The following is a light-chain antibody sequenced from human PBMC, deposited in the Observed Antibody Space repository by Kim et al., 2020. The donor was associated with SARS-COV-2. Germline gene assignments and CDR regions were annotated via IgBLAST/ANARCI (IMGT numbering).Light chain of an antibody. CDR1: KLGDKY. CDR2: QDT. J-gene: IGLJ2*01. Sequence: GSPGQTASISCSGEKLGDKYACWYQQKPGQAPVLVIYQDTRRPSGIPERFSGSNSGNTATLTISGTQAMDEANYYCQAWDSSTVVFGGGTQLTVL. CDR3: QAWDSSTVV. V-gene: IGLV3-1*01.